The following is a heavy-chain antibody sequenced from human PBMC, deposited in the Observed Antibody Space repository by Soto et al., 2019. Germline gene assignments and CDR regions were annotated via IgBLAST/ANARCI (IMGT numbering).Heavy chain of an antibody. CDR1: GGSISSGGSS. D-gene: IGHD2-8*02. CDR2: IYHSGST. CDR3: ARDKITGLFDY. V-gene: IGHV4-30-2*01. Sequence: SETLSLTCAVSGGSISSGGSSWTWIRQPPGKGLEWIGYIYHSGSTYYNPSLKSRVTISVDTSKNQFSLKLTSVTAADTVVDYCARDKITGLFDYWGQGTLVTVSS. J-gene: IGHJ4*02.